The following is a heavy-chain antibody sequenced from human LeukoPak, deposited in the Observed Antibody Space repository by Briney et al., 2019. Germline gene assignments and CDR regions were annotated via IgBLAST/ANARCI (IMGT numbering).Heavy chain of an antibody. CDR2: IYFSGST. CDR3: ARHGPFCGADCLDS. D-gene: IGHD2-21*02. Sequence: PSETLSLTCTVSGGSMSSYHWGWFRQPPGQGLEWIGYIYFSGSTRYNSYLKSRVTISVDTSKNQFSLKLSSVTAADTAMFYCARHGPFCGADCLDSWGQGTLVTVSS. CDR1: GGSMSSYH. J-gene: IGHJ4*02. V-gene: IGHV4-59*08.